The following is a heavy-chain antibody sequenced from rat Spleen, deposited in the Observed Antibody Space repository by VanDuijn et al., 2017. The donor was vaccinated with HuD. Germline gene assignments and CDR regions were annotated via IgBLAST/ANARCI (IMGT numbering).Heavy chain of an antibody. CDR3: ARDRHTMGMDA. Sequence: QVQLKETGPDLVQLTQTLSITCTVSGFSLTTYNVHWVRQPPGKGLEWMGAIWNGGDTDYNSAFKSRLSISRDTSKSQVFLKMNSLQTEDTATYYCARDRHTMGMDAWGQGASVTVSS. D-gene: IGHD1-7*01. CDR2: IWNGGDT. V-gene: IGHV2-64*01. J-gene: IGHJ4*01. CDR1: GFSLTTYN.